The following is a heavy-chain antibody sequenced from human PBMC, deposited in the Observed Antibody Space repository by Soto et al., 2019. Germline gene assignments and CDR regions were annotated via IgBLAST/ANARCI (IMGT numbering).Heavy chain of an antibody. Sequence: SVKVSCKASGGTFSSYTISWVRQAPGQGLEWIGRIIPILGIANYAQKFQGRVTITADKSTSTAYMDLSSLRSEDTAVYYCARDTYYYGSGSYYLDYWGQGTLVTVSS. V-gene: IGHV1-69*04. CDR1: GGTFSSYT. CDR2: IIPILGIA. J-gene: IGHJ4*02. D-gene: IGHD3-10*01. CDR3: ARDTYYYGSGSYYLDY.